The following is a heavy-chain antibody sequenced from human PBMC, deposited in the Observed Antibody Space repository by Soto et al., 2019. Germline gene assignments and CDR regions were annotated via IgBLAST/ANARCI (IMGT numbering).Heavy chain of an antibody. D-gene: IGHD2-21*02. Sequence: GGSLRLSCAASGFTFSSYWMSWVRQAPGKGLEWVANIKQDGSEKYYVDSVKGRFTISRDNAKNSLYLQMNSLRAEDTAVYYCAREDSWGDHNWFDPWGQGTLVTVSS. CDR2: IKQDGSEK. CDR1: GFTFSSYW. V-gene: IGHV3-7*01. J-gene: IGHJ5*02. CDR3: AREDSWGDHNWFDP.